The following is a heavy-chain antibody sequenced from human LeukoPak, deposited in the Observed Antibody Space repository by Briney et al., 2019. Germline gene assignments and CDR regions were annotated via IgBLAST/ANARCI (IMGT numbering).Heavy chain of an antibody. J-gene: IGHJ6*02. CDR1: GGSFSGYY. D-gene: IGHD2-2*01. CDR3: ARGRSPIVVVPAATGHYYYGMDV. CDR2: INHSGST. Sequence: SVTLSLTCAVYGGSFSGYYWSWIRQPPGKGLEWIGEINHSGSTNYNPSLKSRVTISVDTSKNQFSLKLSSVTAADTAAYYCARGRSPIVVVPAATGHYYYGMDVWGQGTTVTVSS. V-gene: IGHV4-34*01.